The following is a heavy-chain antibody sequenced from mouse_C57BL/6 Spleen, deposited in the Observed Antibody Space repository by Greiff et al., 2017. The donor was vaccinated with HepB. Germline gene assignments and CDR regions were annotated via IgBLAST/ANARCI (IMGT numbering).Heavy chain of an antibody. CDR2: IDPETGGT. D-gene: IGHD2-4*01. J-gene: IGHJ4*01. Sequence: VQLQQSGAELVRPGASVTLSCKASGYTFTDYEMHWVKQTPVHGLEWIGAIDPETGGTAYNQKFKGKAILTAEKSSSTAYMELRSLTSEDSAVYYCTKGVYYDYGGAMDYWGQGTSVTVSS. CDR1: GYTFTDYE. CDR3: TKGVYYDYGGAMDY. V-gene: IGHV1-15*01.